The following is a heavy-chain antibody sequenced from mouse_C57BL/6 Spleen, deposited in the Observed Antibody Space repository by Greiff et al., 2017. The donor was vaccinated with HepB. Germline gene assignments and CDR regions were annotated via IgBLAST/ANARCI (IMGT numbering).Heavy chain of an antibody. CDR3: ARESDYVAWFAY. CDR2: ISDGGSYT. J-gene: IGHJ3*01. V-gene: IGHV5-4*01. Sequence: EVMLVESGGGLVKPGGSLKLSCAASGFTFSSYAMSWVRQTPEKRLEWVATISDGGSYTYYPDNVKGRFTISRDNAKNNLYLQMSHLKSEDTAMYYCARESDYVAWFAYWGKGTLVTVSA. D-gene: IGHD2-4*01. CDR1: GFTFSSYA.